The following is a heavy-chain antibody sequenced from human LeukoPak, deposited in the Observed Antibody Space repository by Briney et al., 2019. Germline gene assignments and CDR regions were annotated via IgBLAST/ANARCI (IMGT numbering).Heavy chain of an antibody. V-gene: IGHV1-69*05. J-gene: IGHJ5*02. CDR1: GGTFSSYA. Sequence: SVKVSCEASGGTFSSYAISWVRQAPGQGLEWMGRIIPIFGTANYAQKFQGRVTIITDESTSTAYMELSSLRSEDTAVYYCARDYGYNWNYGGGGWFDPWGQGTLVTVSS. D-gene: IGHD1-7*01. CDR2: IIPIFGTA. CDR3: ARDYGYNWNYGGGGWFDP.